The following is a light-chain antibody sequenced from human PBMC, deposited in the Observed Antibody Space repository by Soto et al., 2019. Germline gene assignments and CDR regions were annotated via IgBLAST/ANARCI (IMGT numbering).Light chain of an antibody. CDR1: SSNIGSHT. V-gene: IGLV1-44*01. J-gene: IGLJ3*02. Sequence: QSVLTQPPSASGTPGQRVTISCSGSSSNIGSHTVNWYQQLPGTAPKVLINSKNQRPSGVPDRFSGSKSGTSASLAISGLQSEDEADYYCSTWDDSLNGWVFGGGTKLTVL. CDR2: SKN. CDR3: STWDDSLNGWV.